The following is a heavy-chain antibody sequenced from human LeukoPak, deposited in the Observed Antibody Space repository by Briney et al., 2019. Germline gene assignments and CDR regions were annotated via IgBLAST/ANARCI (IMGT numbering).Heavy chain of an antibody. D-gene: IGHD2-15*01. CDR3: PRTPSEGYCSGGTSSPLAS. CDR2: IRSKAYGGTT. CDR1: GFTFGDYA. J-gene: IGHJ4*02. V-gene: IGHV3-49*03. Sequence: GGSLRLSCTASGFTFGDYAMSWFRQAPGKGLEWVGFIRSKAYGGTTEYAASVKGRFTISRDDSKSIAYLQMNSLKTEDTAVYYCPRTPSEGYCSGGTSSPLASWGQGPLVTVSS.